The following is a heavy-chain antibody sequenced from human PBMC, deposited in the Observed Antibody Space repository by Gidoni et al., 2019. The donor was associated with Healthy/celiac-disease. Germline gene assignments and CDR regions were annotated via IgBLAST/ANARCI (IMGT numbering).Heavy chain of an antibody. Sequence: DVQRVESGGGLVEPGESLRLACTASGFTFKNAWMGWVRQAPGKGLEWRGRINSNTDGGTTDYAAPVKGRFPISRDDSKNTLYLQMNSLTTEDTAVYYCTTDSYSNYFGVRRTTDYWGQVTLVTVSS. J-gene: IGHJ4*02. V-gene: IGHV3-15*01. D-gene: IGHD4-4*01. CDR3: TTDSYSNYFGVRRTTDY. CDR2: INSNTDGGTT. CDR1: GFTFKNAW.